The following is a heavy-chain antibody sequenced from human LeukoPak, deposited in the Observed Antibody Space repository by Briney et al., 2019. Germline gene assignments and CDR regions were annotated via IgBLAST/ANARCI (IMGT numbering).Heavy chain of an antibody. Sequence: PGGSLRLSCAASGFTFSSYAMSWVRRAPGKGLEWVSDISGSGGSTYYADSVKGRFTISRDNSKNTLYLQMNSLRAEDTAVYYCAKGASGSYHTPYDYWGQGTLVTVSS. D-gene: IGHD1-26*01. J-gene: IGHJ4*02. CDR1: GFTFSSYA. V-gene: IGHV3-23*01. CDR3: AKGASGSYHTPYDY. CDR2: ISGSGGST.